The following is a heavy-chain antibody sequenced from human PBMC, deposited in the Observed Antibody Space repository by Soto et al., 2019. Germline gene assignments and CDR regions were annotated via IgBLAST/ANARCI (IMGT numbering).Heavy chain of an antibody. CDR1: GYTLTELS. V-gene: IGHV1-24*01. CDR2: FDPEDGET. J-gene: IGHJ5*02. D-gene: IGHD3-22*01. CDR3: VTDSSGDNWFDP. Sequence: QVQLVQSGAEVRKPGASVKVSCNISGYTLTELSMHWVRQAPGKGLEWMGGFDPEDGETIYAQKFQGRVTMTEDTSTDTAYMELSSLRSEDTAVYYCVTDSSGDNWFDPCGQGTLVTVSS.